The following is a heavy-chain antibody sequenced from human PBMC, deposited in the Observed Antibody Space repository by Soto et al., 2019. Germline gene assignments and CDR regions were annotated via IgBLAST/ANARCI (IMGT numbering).Heavy chain of an antibody. J-gene: IGHJ5*02. CDR1: GGSIISTFYY. D-gene: IGHD4-17*01. Sequence: SETLSLTCTVSGGSIISTFYYWGWLRQPPGRGLEWIANIHYSGETHYSPSLKSRVAISVDTSKSQFSLTLDSVTAADTAVYYCARRPDFRDHGWFDPWGQGILVTVS. CDR3: ARRPDFRDHGWFDP. CDR2: IHYSGET. V-gene: IGHV4-39*01.